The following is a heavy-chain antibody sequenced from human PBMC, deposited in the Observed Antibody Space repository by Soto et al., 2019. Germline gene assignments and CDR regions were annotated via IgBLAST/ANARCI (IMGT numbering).Heavy chain of an antibody. CDR2: IIPIFGTA. CDR1: GGTFSSYA. D-gene: IGHD6-13*01. J-gene: IGHJ5*02. CDR3: ARGFRVDSSGWYGSLAP. V-gene: IGHV1-69*01. Sequence: QVQLVQSGAEVKKPGSSVKVSCKASGGTFSSYAISWVRQAPGQGLEWMGGIIPIFGTANYAQKFQGRVTITADDSPSTAYMNLCSLRSEDKAVYYCARGFRVDSSGWYGSLAPWGQGTLVTVSS.